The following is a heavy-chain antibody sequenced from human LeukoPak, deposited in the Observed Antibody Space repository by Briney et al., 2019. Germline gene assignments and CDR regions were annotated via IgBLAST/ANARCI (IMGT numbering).Heavy chain of an antibody. CDR2: IWYDGSNK. CDR1: GFTFSSYA. J-gene: IGHJ4*02. Sequence: GGSLRLSCAASGFTFSSYAMHWVGQAPGKGLEWVTVIWYDGSNKHYADSVKGRFTISRDNSKNTLYLQMDSLRAEDTAIYYCARAFGASSGYSVDYWGQGTLVTVSS. D-gene: IGHD3-22*01. V-gene: IGHV3-33*08. CDR3: ARAFGASSGYSVDY.